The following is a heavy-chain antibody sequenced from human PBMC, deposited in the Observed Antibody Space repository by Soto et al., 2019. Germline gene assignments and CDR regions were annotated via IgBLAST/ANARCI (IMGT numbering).Heavy chain of an antibody. Sequence: SETLSLTCAVYGGSFSGYSWTWIRQPPGVGLEWIGEISHSGSTNYNPSLKSRVTISVDTSKNQFSLKLSSVTAADTAVYYCARDVDLNYYDSSGYVAFDTWGQGTMVTVSS. CDR2: ISHSGST. CDR1: GGSFSGYS. D-gene: IGHD3-22*01. V-gene: IGHV4-34*01. CDR3: ARDVDLNYYDSSGYVAFDT. J-gene: IGHJ3*02.